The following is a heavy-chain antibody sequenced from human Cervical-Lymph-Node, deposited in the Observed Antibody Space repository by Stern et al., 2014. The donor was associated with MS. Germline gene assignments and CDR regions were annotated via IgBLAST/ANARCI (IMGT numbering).Heavy chain of an antibody. CDR3: ARDKEAHYFDY. Sequence: QVQLMQSGAEVKKPGSSVKVSCKASGVTFSSSAISWLRQDPGQGLEWMGGIIPIFGAATYAQKFEGRVTITADESTSTAYMELSSVRSDDTAVYYCARDKEAHYFDYWGQGTLVTVSS. V-gene: IGHV1-69*01. J-gene: IGHJ4*02. CDR1: GVTFSSSA. CDR2: IIPIFGAA.